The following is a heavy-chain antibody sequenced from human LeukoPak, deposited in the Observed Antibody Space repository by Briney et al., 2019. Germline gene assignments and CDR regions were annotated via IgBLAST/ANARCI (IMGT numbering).Heavy chain of an antibody. CDR1: GGSISSSSYY. CDR3: ARVATTYFDY. CDR2: MFYSRST. D-gene: IGHD5-12*01. Sequence: SETLSLTCTVSGGSISSSSYYWGWIRQPPGKGLEWSGSMFYSRSTHYNPPLESRVTISVDTSKNQFSMKLSSVTAADTAVYYCARVATTYFDYWGQGTLVTVPS. V-gene: IGHV4-39*01. J-gene: IGHJ4*02.